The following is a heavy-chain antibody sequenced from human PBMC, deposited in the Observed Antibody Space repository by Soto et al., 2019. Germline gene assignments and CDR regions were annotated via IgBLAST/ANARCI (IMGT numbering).Heavy chain of an antibody. CDR3: ARDESATDAFDI. Sequence: QVQLQESGPGLVKPSQTLSLTCTVSGGSISSGGYYWSWIRQNPGKGLEWIGYIYYSGTTNYNPSPKSRLTISVDTSKNQFSLKLNSMTAADTAVYYCARDESATDAFDIWGQGTMVTVSS. D-gene: IGHD5-12*01. J-gene: IGHJ3*02. V-gene: IGHV4-31*03. CDR1: GGSISSGGYY. CDR2: IYYSGTT.